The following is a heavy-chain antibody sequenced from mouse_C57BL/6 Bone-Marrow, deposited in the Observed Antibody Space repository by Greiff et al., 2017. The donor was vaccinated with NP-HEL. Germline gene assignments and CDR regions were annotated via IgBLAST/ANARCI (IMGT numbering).Heavy chain of an antibody. V-gene: IGHV2-5*01. CDR3: AKGDLLGALYAMDY. Sequence: QVQLQQSGPGLVQPSQSLSITCTVSGFSLTSYGVHWVRQSPGKGLEWLGVIWRGGSTDYNAAFMSRLSITKDNSKSQVFFKMNSLQADDTAIYYCAKGDLLGALYAMDYWGQGTSVTVSS. CDR1: GFSLTSYG. CDR2: IWRGGST. J-gene: IGHJ4*01. D-gene: IGHD2-1*01.